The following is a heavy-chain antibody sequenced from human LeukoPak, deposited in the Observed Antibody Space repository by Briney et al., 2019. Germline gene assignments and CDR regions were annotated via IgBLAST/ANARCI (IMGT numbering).Heavy chain of an antibody. J-gene: IGHJ4*02. CDR3: AKDIWGYCSSTICPGDY. CDR1: GFTFSSYG. Sequence: GGSLRLSCAASGFTFSSYGMHWVRQAPGKGLEWVAFIRYDGSNKYYADSVKGRFTISRDNSKNTLYLQMNSLRAEDTAVYYCAKDIWGYCSSTICPGDYWGQGTLVTVSS. D-gene: IGHD2-2*01. CDR2: IRYDGSNK. V-gene: IGHV3-30*02.